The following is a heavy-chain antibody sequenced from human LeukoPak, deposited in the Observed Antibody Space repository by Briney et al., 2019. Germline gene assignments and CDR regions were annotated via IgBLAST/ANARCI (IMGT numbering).Heavy chain of an antibody. CDR1: GGTFSSYA. Sequence: GASVKVSCKASGGTFSSYAISWVRQAPGQGLEWMGGIIPIFGTANYAQKFQGRVTITADESTSTAYMELSSLRSEDTAVYYCARVGGRDGYNYGCPKCFYFDYWGQGTQVTVSS. D-gene: IGHD5-24*01. V-gene: IGHV1-69*13. J-gene: IGHJ4*02. CDR2: IIPIFGTA. CDR3: ARVGGRDGYNYGCPKCFYFDY.